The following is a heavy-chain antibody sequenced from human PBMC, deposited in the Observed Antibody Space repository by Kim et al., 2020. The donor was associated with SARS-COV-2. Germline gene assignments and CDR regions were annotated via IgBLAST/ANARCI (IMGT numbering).Heavy chain of an antibody. V-gene: IGHV4-59*08. CDR1: GGSISSYY. J-gene: IGHJ6*02. CDR3: ARQRDYDFFGGGAYYYYGMDV. D-gene: IGHD3-3*01. Sequence: SETLSLTCTVSGGSISSYYWSWIRQPPGKGLEWIGYIYYSGSTNYNPSLKSRVTISVDTSKNQFSLKLSSVTAADTAVYYCARQRDYDFFGGGAYYYYGMDVWCQGTTVTVSS. CDR2: IYYSGST.